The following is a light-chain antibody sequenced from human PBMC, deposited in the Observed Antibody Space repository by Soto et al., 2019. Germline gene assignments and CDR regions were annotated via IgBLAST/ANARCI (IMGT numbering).Light chain of an antibody. CDR1: QSVSGSY. CDR3: QQYGSSPQP. J-gene: IGKJ2*01. V-gene: IGKV3D-20*01. CDR2: DAS. Sequence: EIVLTQSPATLSLSPGERATLSCGASQSVSGSYLAWYQQKPGLAPRLLIYDASSRATGIPDRFSGSGSGTDFTLTISRLEPEDIAVYYCQQYGSSPQPFGQGTKLEIK.